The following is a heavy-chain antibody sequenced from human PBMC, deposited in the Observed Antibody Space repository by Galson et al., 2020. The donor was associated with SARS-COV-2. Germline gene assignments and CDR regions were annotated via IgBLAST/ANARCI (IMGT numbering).Heavy chain of an antibody. D-gene: IGHD1-26*01. CDR3: ARHIGTFTPFDN. Sequence: SETLSLTCSVSGGSISSSSYYWGWIRQPPGKGLEWIGSIYYSGSIYYNPSLQSRVTISVDTSKNQFSLKLSSVTAADTAVYYCARHIGTFTPFDNWGQGTLVTVSS. CDR2: IYYSGSI. J-gene: IGHJ4*02. CDR1: GGSISSSSYY. V-gene: IGHV4-39*01.